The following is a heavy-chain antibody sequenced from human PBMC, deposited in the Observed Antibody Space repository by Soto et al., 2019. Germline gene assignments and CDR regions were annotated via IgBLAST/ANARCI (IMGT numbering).Heavy chain of an antibody. D-gene: IGHD1-1*01. V-gene: IGHV3-23*01. CDR1: GFTFSSYS. Sequence: GGSLRLSCAASGFTFSSYSMSWVRQAPGKGLEWVSAISGSGGSTYYADSVKGRFTISRHNSKNTLYLQMNSLRAEDTAVYYCARGSGSWNGYYFDYWGQGTLVTVSS. J-gene: IGHJ4*02. CDR3: ARGSGSWNGYYFDY. CDR2: ISGSGGST.